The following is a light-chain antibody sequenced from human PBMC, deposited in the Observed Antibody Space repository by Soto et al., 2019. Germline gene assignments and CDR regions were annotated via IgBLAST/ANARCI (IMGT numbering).Light chain of an antibody. Sequence: EIVLTQSPGTLSLSPGERATLSCRASQSVSSSYLAWYQQKPGQAPRLLIYGASSRATGIPDRFSGSGSGTDFTLTISRLEPEDFAVYYCQQDGSSPPYTFGQGTKQEIK. CDR3: QQDGSSPPYT. J-gene: IGKJ2*01. CDR2: GAS. V-gene: IGKV3-20*01. CDR1: QSVSSSY.